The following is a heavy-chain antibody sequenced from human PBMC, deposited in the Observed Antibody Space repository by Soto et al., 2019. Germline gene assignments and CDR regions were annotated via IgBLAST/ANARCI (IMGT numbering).Heavy chain of an antibody. V-gene: IGHV4-34*01. CDR1: GGSFSGYY. D-gene: IGHD2-8*02. Sequence: SETLSLTCAVYGGSFSGYYWTWIRQPPGTGLEWIGEINHSGSTNYNPSLKSRVTISVDTSKNQFSLKLTSVTAADTAVYYYARDKITGLFDYWGQGTLVTVSS. CDR3: ARDKITGLFDY. CDR2: INHSGST. J-gene: IGHJ4*02.